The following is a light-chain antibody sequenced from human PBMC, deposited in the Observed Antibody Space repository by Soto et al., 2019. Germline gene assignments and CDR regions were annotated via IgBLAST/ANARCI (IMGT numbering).Light chain of an antibody. J-gene: IGLJ3*02. V-gene: IGLV2-8*01. Sequence: QSVLTQPPSASGSPGQSVTISCTGTSGDVGGYNSVSWYQHHPGKAPKLMIYEVSKRPSGVPDRFSGSKSGNTASLTVSGLQADDEADYYCSSYAGSSSFVVFGGGTKLTVL. CDR3: SSYAGSSSFVV. CDR2: EVS. CDR1: SGDVGGYNS.